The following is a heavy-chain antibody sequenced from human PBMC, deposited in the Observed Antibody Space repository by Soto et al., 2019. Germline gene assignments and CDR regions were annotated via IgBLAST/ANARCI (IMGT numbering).Heavy chain of an antibody. CDR3: ARVLYHYYGMDV. D-gene: IGHD2-8*01. CDR1: GYTFTRYY. V-gene: IGHV1-46*01. J-gene: IGHJ6*02. CDR2: INPSGGST. Sequence: ASVKVACKXSGYTFTRYYMHWVRQAPGQGLEWMGIINPSGGSTSYAQKFQGRVTMTRDTSTSTVYMELSSLRSEDTAVYYCARVLYHYYGMDVWGQGTTVTVSS.